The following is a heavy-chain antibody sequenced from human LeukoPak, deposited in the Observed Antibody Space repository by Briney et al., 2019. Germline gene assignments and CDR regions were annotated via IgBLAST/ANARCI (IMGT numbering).Heavy chain of an antibody. D-gene: IGHD4-11*01. J-gene: IGHJ4*02. V-gene: IGHV3-23*01. CDR3: AKDPPYTVTTDGVFDY. CDR2: ISGSGGST. CDR1: GFTFSSYA. Sequence: GGSLRLSCAASGFTFSSYAMSWVRQAPGKGLEWVSAISGSGGSTYYADSVKGRFTISRDNSKNTLYLQMNSLRAEDTAVYYCAKDPPYTVTTDGVFDYWGQGTLVTVSS.